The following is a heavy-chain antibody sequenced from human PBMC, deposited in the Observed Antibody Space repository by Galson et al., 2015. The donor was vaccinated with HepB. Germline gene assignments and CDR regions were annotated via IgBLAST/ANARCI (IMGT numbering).Heavy chain of an antibody. D-gene: IGHD3-22*01. CDR3: ARDGVNGIVVQSNWFDP. Sequence: SLRLSCAASGFTFSSYAMHWVRQAPGKGLEWVAVISYDGSTKYYADSVKGRFTISRDNSKNTLYLQMNSLRAEDTAVYYCARDGVNGIVVQSNWFDPWGQGTLVTVSS. CDR1: GFTFSSYA. J-gene: IGHJ5*02. CDR2: ISYDGSTK. V-gene: IGHV3-30-3*01.